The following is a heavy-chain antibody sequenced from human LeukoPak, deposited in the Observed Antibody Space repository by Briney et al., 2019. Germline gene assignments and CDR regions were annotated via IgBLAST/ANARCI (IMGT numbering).Heavy chain of an antibody. Sequence: ASVKVSCKASGGTFSSYAISWVRQAPGQGLEWMGGIIPIFGTANYAQKFQGRVTITADESTSTAYMELSSLRSEDTAVYYCARGRVYYDSSGYYPDAFDIWGQGTMVTVSS. D-gene: IGHD3-22*01. CDR3: ARGRVYYDSSGYYPDAFDI. J-gene: IGHJ3*02. CDR2: IIPIFGTA. V-gene: IGHV1-69*13. CDR1: GGTFSSYA.